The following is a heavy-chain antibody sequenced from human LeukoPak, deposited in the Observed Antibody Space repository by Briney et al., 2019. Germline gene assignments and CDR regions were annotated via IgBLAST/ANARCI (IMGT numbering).Heavy chain of an antibody. CDR3: ARADSRDY. CDR1: GYTFTSYG. Sequence: ASVKVSCKASGYTFTSYGISWVRQAPGQGLEWMGRINPSSGVTNYAQKFQGRVTMTRDTSISTAYVELSSLISDDSALYYCARADSRDYWGQGTLVTVSS. J-gene: IGHJ4*02. CDR2: INPSSGVT. V-gene: IGHV1-2*06.